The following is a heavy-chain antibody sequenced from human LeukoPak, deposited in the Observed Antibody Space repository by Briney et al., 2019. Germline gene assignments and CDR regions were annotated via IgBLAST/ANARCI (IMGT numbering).Heavy chain of an antibody. CDR2: ISSSSSTI. V-gene: IGHV3-48*04. J-gene: IGHJ6*03. CDR1: GFTFSSYS. CDR3: ARDPGCSSTSCHGIYYYYMDV. D-gene: IGHD2-2*01. Sequence: GGSLRLSCAASGFTFSSYSMNWVRQAPGKGLEWVSYISSSSSTIYYADSVKGRFTISRDNAKNSLYLQMNSLRAEDTAVYYCARDPGCSSTSCHGIYYYYMDVWGKGTTVTVSS.